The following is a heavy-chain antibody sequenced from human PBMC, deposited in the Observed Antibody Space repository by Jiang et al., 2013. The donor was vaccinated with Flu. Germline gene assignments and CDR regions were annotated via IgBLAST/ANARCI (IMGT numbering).Heavy chain of an antibody. CDR2: ISYDGSNK. D-gene: IGHD3-16*02. J-gene: IGHJ4*02. Sequence: VQLLESGGGVVQPGRSLRLSCAASGFTFSSYAMHWVRQAPGKGLEWVAVISYDGSNKYYADPVKGRFTISRDNSKNTLYLQMNSLRAEDTAVYYCARASTFGGVIVKRLFDYWGQGTLVTVSS. CDR1: GFTFSSYA. CDR3: ARASTFGGVIVKRLFDY. V-gene: IGHV3-30-3*01.